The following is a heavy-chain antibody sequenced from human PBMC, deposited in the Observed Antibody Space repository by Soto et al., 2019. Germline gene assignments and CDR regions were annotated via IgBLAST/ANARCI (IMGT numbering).Heavy chain of an antibody. V-gene: IGHV4-39*01. CDR3: ARQIRDYYYYYGMDV. Sequence: SETLSLTCTVSGGSISSSSYYWGWIRQPPGKGLEWIGSIYYSGSTYYNPSLKSLVTISVDTSKNQFSLKLSSVTAADTAVYYCARQIRDYYYYYGMDVWGQGTTVTVSS. CDR2: IYYSGST. CDR1: GGSISSSSYY. J-gene: IGHJ6*02.